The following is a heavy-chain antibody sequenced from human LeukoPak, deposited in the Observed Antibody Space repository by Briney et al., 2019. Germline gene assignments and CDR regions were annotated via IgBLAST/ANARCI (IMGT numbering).Heavy chain of an antibody. J-gene: IGHJ1*01. D-gene: IGHD2-15*01. V-gene: IGHV1-3*01. CDR3: ARDSSDIRSLIAH. CDR1: GYTFTSYA. CDR2: INAGNGNT. Sequence: PGASVKVSCTASGYTFTSYAMHWVRQAPGQRLEWMGWINAGNGNTKYLQKFQGRVTITADESASTAYMELSSLRSEDTAVYYCARDSSDIRSLIAHWGQGTLVTVSS.